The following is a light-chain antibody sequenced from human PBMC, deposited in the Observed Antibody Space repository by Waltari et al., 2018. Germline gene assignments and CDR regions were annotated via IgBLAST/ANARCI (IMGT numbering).Light chain of an antibody. CDR3: QKYGTSPRT. Sequence: EIVLTQSPGTLSLSPGGRATLSCRASQRVTSKYLAWYQQKPGQAPGLIMFGASTRATGIPDRFSGSGSGTDFTLTISRLEPEDFAVYYCQKYGTSPRTFGQGTKVEIK. V-gene: IGKV3-20*01. J-gene: IGKJ1*01. CDR2: GAS. CDR1: QRVTSKY.